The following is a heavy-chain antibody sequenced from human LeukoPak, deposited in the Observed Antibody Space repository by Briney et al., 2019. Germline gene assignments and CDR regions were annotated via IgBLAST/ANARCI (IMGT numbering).Heavy chain of an antibody. D-gene: IGHD3-16*02. CDR2: VYTGDSDT. J-gene: IGHJ3*02. V-gene: IGHV5-51*01. Sequence: GESPKISCKGSGYSFTSYWTGWVRQMPGKGLEWMVIVYTGDSDTRYSPSFQGQVTSSADKSISTAYLQWSSLKASDTAMYYCARLMITFGVVIDDAFDIWGQGTMVTVSS. CDR1: GYSFTSYW. CDR3: ARLMITFGVVIDDAFDI.